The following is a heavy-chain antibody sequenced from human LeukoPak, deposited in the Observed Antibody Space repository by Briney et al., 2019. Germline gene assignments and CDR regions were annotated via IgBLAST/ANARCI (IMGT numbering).Heavy chain of an antibody. J-gene: IGHJ5*02. CDR3: ATVVGADNWFDP. Sequence: ASVKVSCKASGYTFTSYYMHWVRQAPGQGLEWMGIINPSGGSTSYAQKFQGRVTMTRDTSTSTVYMELSSLRSEDTAVYYCATVVGADNWFDPWGQGTLVTVSS. CDR1: GYTFTSYY. D-gene: IGHD1-26*01. CDR2: INPSGGST. V-gene: IGHV1-46*01.